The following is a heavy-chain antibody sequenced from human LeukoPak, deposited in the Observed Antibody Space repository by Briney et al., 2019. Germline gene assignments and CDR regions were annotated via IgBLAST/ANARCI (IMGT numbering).Heavy chain of an antibody. V-gene: IGHV4-4*07. Sequence: SETLSLTCNVSGVSISTNYGSWIRQPPGKGLEWIGRIHTSGITNYNPSLKSRVTMSLDTSKNQFSLNLSSVTAADTAVYYCAREDYSRRGLDYWGQGTLVTFSS. CDR3: AREDYSRRGLDY. D-gene: IGHD6-13*01. J-gene: IGHJ4*02. CDR1: GVSISTNY. CDR2: IHTSGIT.